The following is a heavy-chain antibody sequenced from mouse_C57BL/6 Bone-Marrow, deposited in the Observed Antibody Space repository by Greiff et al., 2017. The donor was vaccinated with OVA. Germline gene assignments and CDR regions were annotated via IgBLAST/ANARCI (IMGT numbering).Heavy chain of an antibody. D-gene: IGHD1-1*01. V-gene: IGHV5-15*01. CDR1: GFTFSDYG. J-gene: IGHJ1*03. CDR3: ARHHYGSLYWYFDV. CDR2: ISNLAYSI. Sequence: EVQGVESGGGLVQPRGSLKLSCAASGFTFSDYGMAWVRQAPRKGPEWVAFISNLAYSIYYADTVTGRFTISRENAKNTLYLEMSSLRSEDTAMYYCARHHYGSLYWYFDVWGTGTTVTVSS.